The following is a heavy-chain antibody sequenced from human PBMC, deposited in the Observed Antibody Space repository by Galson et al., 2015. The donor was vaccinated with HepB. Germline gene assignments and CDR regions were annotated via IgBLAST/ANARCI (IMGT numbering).Heavy chain of an antibody. CDR1: GFIFSTYT. CDR3: VRVAIDTTIFRGYWYFDL. J-gene: IGHJ2*01. D-gene: IGHD5-18*01. V-gene: IGHV3-48*02. CDR2: ISSTGTTK. Sequence: LRLSCAASGFIFSTYTFNWVRRAPGKDLEWISYISSTGTTKYYADSVKGRFTISRDNAENSLSLQMSSLRDEDTAVYYCVRVAIDTTIFRGYWYFDLWGRRTLVTVSS.